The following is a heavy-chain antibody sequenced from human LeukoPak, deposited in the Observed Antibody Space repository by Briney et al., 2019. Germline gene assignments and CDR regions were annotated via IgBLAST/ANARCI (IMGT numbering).Heavy chain of an antibody. D-gene: IGHD1-26*01. Sequence: GGSLRLSCAASGFTFSSYDMNWVRQAPGKGLEWVGLIKSKTNGGTRDYAAPVKGRFTISRDDSNNILYLQMNSLKNEDTAVYYCVTELSGSFPTWGQGTLLTVSS. CDR2: IKSKTNGGTR. V-gene: IGHV3-15*01. J-gene: IGHJ4*02. CDR1: GFTFSSYD. CDR3: VTELSGSFPT.